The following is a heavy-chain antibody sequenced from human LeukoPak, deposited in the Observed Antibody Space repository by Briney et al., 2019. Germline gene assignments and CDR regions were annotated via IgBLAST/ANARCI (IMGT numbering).Heavy chain of an antibody. V-gene: IGHV1-18*01. CDR2: FSPYSGDT. CDR3: ARVHIVTTFSLKKFDYYYFMDV. CDR1: GYTFTSYG. J-gene: IGHJ6*03. D-gene: IGHD4-11*01. Sequence: ASVKVSCKASGYTFTSYGINWVRQAPGQGLEWVGWFSPYSGDTKFAQNLQGRVAMTMDTSTKTAYMELRGLMSDDTAVYYCARVHIVTTFSLKKFDYYYFMDVWGKGTTVTVSS.